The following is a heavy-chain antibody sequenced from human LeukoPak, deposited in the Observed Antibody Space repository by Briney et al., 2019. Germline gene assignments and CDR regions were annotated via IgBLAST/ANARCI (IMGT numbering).Heavy chain of an antibody. D-gene: IGHD3-22*01. V-gene: IGHV3-23*01. CDR2: ISCSGGRT. Sequence: GGSLTLSCAASGFTFSSYAVRWVRQAPGKGLEWVSAISCSGGRTLYADCVKGRFTIRRDNSMNTLYLQMKSLRAEDTAVYDCAKVGYYDSSGYYHLGYYFDYWRQGTLDTVSS. CDR3: AKVGYYDSSGYYHLGYYFDY. CDR1: GFTFSSYA. J-gene: IGHJ4*02.